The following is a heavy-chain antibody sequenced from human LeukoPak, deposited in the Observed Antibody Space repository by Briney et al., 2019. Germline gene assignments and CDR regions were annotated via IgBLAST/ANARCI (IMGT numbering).Heavy chain of an antibody. CDR3: ARDGGAAAGSFDY. V-gene: IGHV1-69*13. CDR2: IIPIFGTA. D-gene: IGHD6-13*01. J-gene: IGHJ4*02. Sequence: SVKVSCKASGGTFSSYAISWVRQAPGQGLEWMGGIIPIFGTANYAQKFQGRVTITADESTSTAYMELRSLRSDDTAVYYCARDGGAAAGSFDYWGQGTLVTVSS. CDR1: GGTFSSYA.